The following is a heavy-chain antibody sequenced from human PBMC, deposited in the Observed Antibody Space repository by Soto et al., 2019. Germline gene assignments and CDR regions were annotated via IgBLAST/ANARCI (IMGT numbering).Heavy chain of an antibody. CDR1: GYTFYSYD. Sequence: QVQLLQSGAEVKKPGASVKVSCKASGYTFYSYDITWVRQAPGQGLEWMGTISAYNDNTNLPQTLQGRVTMTIDKSTATAYMELKNLTSDDTAVYYCARDRATVTTERALGYWGQGTLVTVSS. D-gene: IGHD4-17*01. J-gene: IGHJ4*02. V-gene: IGHV1-18*01. CDR3: ARDRATVTTERALGY. CDR2: ISAYNDNT.